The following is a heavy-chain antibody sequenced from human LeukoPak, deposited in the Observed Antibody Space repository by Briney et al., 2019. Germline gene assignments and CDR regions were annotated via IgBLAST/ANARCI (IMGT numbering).Heavy chain of an antibody. D-gene: IGHD2-2*01. CDR3: ARGVRVYCSSTSCYLDP. V-gene: IGHV3-48*01. CDR1: GFTFSSYS. CDR2: ISSSSSTI. Sequence: GGSLRLPCAASGFTFSSYSMNWVRQAPGKGLEWVSYISSSSSTIYYADSVKGRFTISRDNAKNSLYLQMNSLRAEDTAVYYCARGVRVYCSSTSCYLDPWGQGTLVTVSS. J-gene: IGHJ5*02.